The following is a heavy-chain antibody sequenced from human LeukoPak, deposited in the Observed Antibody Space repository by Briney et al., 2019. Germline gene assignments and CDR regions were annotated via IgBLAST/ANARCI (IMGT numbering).Heavy chain of an antibody. CDR1: GFSFSSYS. D-gene: IGHD2-15*01. Sequence: GGSLRLSCAASGFSFSSYSMNWVRQVPGKGLEWVSYISSSSSTIYYADSVKGRFTISRDNAKNSLYLQMNSLRAEDTAVYYCARDGYCSGSSCYSTTDYWGQGTLVTVSS. CDR2: ISSSSSTI. CDR3: ARDGYCSGSSCYSTTDY. J-gene: IGHJ4*02. V-gene: IGHV3-48*04.